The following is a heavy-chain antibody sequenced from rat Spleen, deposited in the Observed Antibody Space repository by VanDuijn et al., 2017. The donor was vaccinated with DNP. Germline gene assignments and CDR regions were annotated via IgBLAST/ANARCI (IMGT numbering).Heavy chain of an antibody. D-gene: IGHD1-6*01. V-gene: IGHV1-57*01. CDR3: ARTGYVYYPFAY. Sequence: QVQLQQSGVELAKPGSSVKISCKASGYTFTSYDISWIKQTTGQSLEYIGYINTGSENAYYNEKFKGKATLTVDKSSSTAFMQLSSLTPEDTAVYYCARTGYVYYPFAYWGQGTLVTVSS. CDR1: GYTFTSYD. CDR2: INTGSENA. J-gene: IGHJ3*01.